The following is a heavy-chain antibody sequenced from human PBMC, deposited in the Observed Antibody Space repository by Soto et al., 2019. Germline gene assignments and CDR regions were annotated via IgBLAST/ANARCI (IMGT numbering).Heavy chain of an antibody. V-gene: IGHV1-2*02. Sequence: QEQLVQSGAEVKKPGASVKVSCKASGYTFSGYYIHWLRQAPGQGLEWMGWINPNSGGTNYAQKLQGRVTVTRDTPTSTAYMELSRLTSDDTAVYYYARSLTEGYCTITGCYTRPLYGMDVWGQGTTVTVSS. CDR1: GYTFSGYY. CDR2: INPNSGGT. CDR3: ARSLTEGYCTITGCYTRPLYGMDV. D-gene: IGHD2-2*02. J-gene: IGHJ6*02.